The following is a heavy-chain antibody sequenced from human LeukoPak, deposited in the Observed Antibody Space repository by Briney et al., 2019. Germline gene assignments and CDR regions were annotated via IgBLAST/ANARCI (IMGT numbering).Heavy chain of an antibody. D-gene: IGHD2/OR15-2a*01. CDR3: ARDGALLSRTNWFDP. CDR1: GGSISSGGYY. V-gene: IGHV4-31*03. J-gene: IGHJ5*02. CDR2: IYYSGST. Sequence: SQTLSLTCTVSGGSISSGGYYWSWIRQHPGKGLEWIGYIYYSGSTYYNPSLKSRVTISVDTSKNQFSLKLSSVTAADTAVYYCARDGALLSRTNWFDPWGLGTLVTVSS.